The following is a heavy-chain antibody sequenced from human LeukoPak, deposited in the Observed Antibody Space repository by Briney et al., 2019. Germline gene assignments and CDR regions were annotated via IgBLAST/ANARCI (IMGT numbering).Heavy chain of an antibody. CDR2: IYYSGST. Sequence: GSLRLSCAASGFTFSSYGMSWIRQPPGKGLEWIGSIYYSGSTYYNPSLKSRVTISVDTSKNQFSLKLSSVTAADTAVYYCARQQTDNRFDPWGQGTLVIVSS. CDR1: GFTFSSYG. J-gene: IGHJ5*02. CDR3: ARQQTDNRFDP. V-gene: IGHV4-38-2*01.